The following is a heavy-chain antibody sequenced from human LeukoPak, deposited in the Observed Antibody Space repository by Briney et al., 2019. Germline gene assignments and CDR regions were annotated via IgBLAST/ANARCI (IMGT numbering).Heavy chain of an antibody. CDR1: GYSISSGYY. Sequence: SETLSLTCAVSGYSISSGYYWGWIRQPPGKGLEWIGSIYHSGSTYYNPSLKSRVTISVDTSKNQFSLKLSSVTAADTAVYYCARPYSGSSYYFDYWGQGTLVTVSS. V-gene: IGHV4-38-2*01. CDR2: IYHSGST. J-gene: IGHJ4*02. D-gene: IGHD1-26*01. CDR3: ARPYSGSSYYFDY.